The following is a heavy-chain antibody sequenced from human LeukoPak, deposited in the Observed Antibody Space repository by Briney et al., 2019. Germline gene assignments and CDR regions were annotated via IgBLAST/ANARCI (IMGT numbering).Heavy chain of an antibody. CDR3: ARGQNVPA. CDR1: GFSFSNNY. Sequence: GGSLRLSCAASGFSFSNNYMNWVRQAPGKGLEWVSVIYSGGSTYYADSVKGRFTISRDNSKNTLYLQMNSLRAEDTAVYYCARGQNVPAWGQGTLVTVSS. J-gene: IGHJ4*02. D-gene: IGHD1-1*01. V-gene: IGHV3-53*01. CDR2: IYSGGST.